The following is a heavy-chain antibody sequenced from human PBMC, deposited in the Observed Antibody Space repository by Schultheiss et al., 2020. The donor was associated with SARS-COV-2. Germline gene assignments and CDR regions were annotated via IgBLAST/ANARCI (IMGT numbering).Heavy chain of an antibody. CDR1: GGSISSYY. Sequence: SETLSLTCTVSGGSISSYYWSWIRQPPGKGLEWIGYIYYSGSTNYNPSLKSRVTISIDTSKNHLSLNLTSVTAADTAVYYCARNKNQKYYYYGLDVWGQGTTVTVSS. D-gene: IGHD1/OR15-1a*01. CDR3: ARNKNQKYYYYGLDV. J-gene: IGHJ6*02. CDR2: IYYSGST. V-gene: IGHV4-59*01.